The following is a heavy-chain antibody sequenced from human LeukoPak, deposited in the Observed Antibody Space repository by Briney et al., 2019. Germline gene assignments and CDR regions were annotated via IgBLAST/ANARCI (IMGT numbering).Heavy chain of an antibody. CDR2: IYSSGTT. CDR3: ARVGSFNWFDP. J-gene: IGHJ5*02. Sequence: SETLSLTCTVSGGSINTYYWSWIRQPAGKGLEWIGRIYSSGTTDYNPSLRSRLTMSVDTSKNQFSLILSSVTAADTAVYYCARVGSFNWFDPWGQGTLVTVSS. CDR1: GGSINTYY. D-gene: IGHD3-3*02. V-gene: IGHV4-4*07.